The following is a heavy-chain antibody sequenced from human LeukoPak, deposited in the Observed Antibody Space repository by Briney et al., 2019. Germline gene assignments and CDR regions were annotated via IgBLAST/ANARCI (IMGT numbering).Heavy chain of an antibody. Sequence: PSVTLSLTCTVSGGSISSFYWSWIRQPPGQGLEWIGYIYYSGSTNYNPSLKSRVTISVDTSKNQFSLNPSSVTAADTAVYYCARHGAAHPLYYYDYWGQGTLVTVSP. J-gene: IGHJ4*02. CDR3: ARHGAAHPLYYYDY. CDR2: IYYSGST. D-gene: IGHD6-25*01. CDR1: GGSISSFY. V-gene: IGHV4-59*08.